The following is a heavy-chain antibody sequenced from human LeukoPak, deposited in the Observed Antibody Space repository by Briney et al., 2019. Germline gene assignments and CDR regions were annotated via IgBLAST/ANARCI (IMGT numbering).Heavy chain of an antibody. D-gene: IGHD6-13*01. CDR1: RFSLSSYA. Sequence: GGSLRLSCAASRFSLSSYAMSWVPQAPREGLEWASAICGSGEYTYYADSVKGRFTISRDNSKNTLYLQMNSLRAEDTAVYACAKAHSSSRYGAPRDDWGQGTLVTVSS. CDR2: ICGSGEYT. CDR3: AKAHSSSRYGAPRDD. J-gene: IGHJ4*01. V-gene: IGHV3-23*01.